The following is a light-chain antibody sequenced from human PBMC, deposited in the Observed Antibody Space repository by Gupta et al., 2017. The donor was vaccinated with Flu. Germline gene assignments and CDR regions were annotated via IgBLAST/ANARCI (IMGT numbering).Light chain of an antibody. Sequence: TCTLTSGHKTFAIAWHQQRPGRGPRFLMKVKSDGSHTKGDGIPDRFSGSSSGAERYLTISNLQSDDEADYYCQTWATGIPWVFGGGTKLTVL. CDR3: QTWATGIPWV. CDR2: VKSDGSH. CDR1: SGHKTFA. V-gene: IGLV4-69*01. J-gene: IGLJ3*02.